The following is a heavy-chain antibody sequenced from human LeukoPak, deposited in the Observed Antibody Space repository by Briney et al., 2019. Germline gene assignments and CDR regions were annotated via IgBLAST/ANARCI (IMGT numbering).Heavy chain of an antibody. D-gene: IGHD6-6*01. CDR3: AKNLQYSSRPFDY. V-gene: IGHV3-74*01. J-gene: IGHJ4*02. CDR2: IESDGSNT. Sequence: PGGSLRLSCAASGFTFSSYWMHWVRQAPGKGLVWVSRIESDGSNTFYADSVKGRFTISRDNSKNTLFLQMNSLRAEDTAVYYCAKNLQYSSRPFDYWGQGTLVTVSS. CDR1: GFTFSSYW.